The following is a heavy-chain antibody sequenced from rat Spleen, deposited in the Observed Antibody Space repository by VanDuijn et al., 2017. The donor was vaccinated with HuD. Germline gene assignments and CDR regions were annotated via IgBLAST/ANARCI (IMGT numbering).Heavy chain of an antibody. CDR3: VRQDTSGYSNWFAY. CDR1: GFTFSNYY. V-gene: IGHV5-27*01. CDR2: ISTGAGST. J-gene: IGHJ3*01. D-gene: IGHD4-3*01. Sequence: EVQLVESGGGLVQPGRSLKLSCAASGFTFSNYYMAWVRQAPTKGLEWVAYISTGAGSTYYRYSVKGRFTVSSDNAKNTLYLQLDSLRSEDTATYYCVRQDTSGYSNWFAYWGQGTLVTVSS.